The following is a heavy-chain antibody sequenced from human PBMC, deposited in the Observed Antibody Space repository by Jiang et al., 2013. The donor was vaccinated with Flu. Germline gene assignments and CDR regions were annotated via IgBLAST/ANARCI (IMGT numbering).Heavy chain of an antibody. CDR2: IDSNGGST. J-gene: IGHJ4*02. Sequence: QLVESGGGLVQPGGSLRLSCAASGFTFSNYAMHWVRQAPGRGLEYVSAIDSNGGSTYYANSVKGRFTISRDNSKNTLYLQVGSLRPEDMAVYYCARVMGGGYFDYWGQGTLVTVSS. V-gene: IGHV3-64*01. CDR1: GFTFSNYA. CDR3: ARVMGGGYFDY. D-gene: IGHD3-10*01.